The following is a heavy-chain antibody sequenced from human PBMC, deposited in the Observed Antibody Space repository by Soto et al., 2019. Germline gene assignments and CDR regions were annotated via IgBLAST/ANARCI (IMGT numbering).Heavy chain of an antibody. Sequence: PGGSLRLSCAASGFTFSSYGMHWVRQAPGKGLEWVAVISYDGSNKYYADSVKGRFTISRDNSKNTLYLQMNSLRAEDTAVYYCAKSRDDFWSGYYTGMAGFDPWGQGTLVTVSS. D-gene: IGHD3-3*01. CDR2: ISYDGSNK. CDR1: GFTFSSYG. CDR3: AKSRDDFWSGYYTGMAGFDP. J-gene: IGHJ5*02. V-gene: IGHV3-30*18.